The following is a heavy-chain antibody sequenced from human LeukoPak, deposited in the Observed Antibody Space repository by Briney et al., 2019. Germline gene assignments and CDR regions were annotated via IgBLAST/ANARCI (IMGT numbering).Heavy chain of an antibody. D-gene: IGHD3-22*01. CDR1: GGSISSYY. CDR3: ARECYDSSLDAFDI. V-gene: IGHV4-59*12. J-gene: IGHJ3*02. Sequence: SETLSLTCTVSGGSISSYYWSWIRQPPGKGLEWIGYIYYSGSTNYNPSLKSRVTISVDTSKNQFTLKLSSVTAADTAVYYCARECYDSSLDAFDIWGQGTMVTVPS. CDR2: IYYSGST.